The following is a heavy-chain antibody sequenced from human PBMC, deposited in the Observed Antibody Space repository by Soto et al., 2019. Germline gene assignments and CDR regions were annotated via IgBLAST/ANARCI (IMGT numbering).Heavy chain of an antibody. J-gene: IGHJ3*02. CDR3: ARDSYSSGWYAGDAFDI. D-gene: IGHD6-19*01. CDR1: GGSISSDY. Sequence: SETLSLTCTVSGGSISSDYWSWIRQPPGKGLEWIGYIYYSGSTNYNPSLKSRVTISVDTSKNQFSLKLSSVTAADTAVYYCARDSYSSGWYAGDAFDIWGQGTMVT. CDR2: IYYSGST. V-gene: IGHV4-59*01.